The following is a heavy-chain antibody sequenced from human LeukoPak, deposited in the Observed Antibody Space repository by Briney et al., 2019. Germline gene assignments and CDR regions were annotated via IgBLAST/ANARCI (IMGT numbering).Heavy chain of an antibody. CDR1: GGSISGFY. D-gene: IGHD3-3*01. Sequence: PSETLSLTCTVSGGSISGFYWSWIRQPPGKELQWIGSIFYSGSTNYNPSLKSRVTISVDTSKNQFSLRLSSVTAADTAVYYCARQRFLEWYFDYWGQGTLVTVSS. CDR3: ARQRFLEWYFDY. CDR2: IFYSGST. V-gene: IGHV4-59*08. J-gene: IGHJ4*02.